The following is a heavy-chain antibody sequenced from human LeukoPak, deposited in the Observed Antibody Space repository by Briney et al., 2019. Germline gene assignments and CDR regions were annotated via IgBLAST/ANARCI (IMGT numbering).Heavy chain of an antibody. CDR3: AKDGAYDFWSGYPDY. V-gene: IGHV3-30*18. CDR1: GFTFSSYG. D-gene: IGHD3-3*01. J-gene: IGHJ4*02. Sequence: PGRSLRLSCAASGFTFSSYGMHWVRQAPGKGLEWVAVISYDGSNKYYADSVKGRFTISRDNSKNTLYLQMNSLRAEDTALYYCAKDGAYDFWSGYPDYWGQGTLVTVSS. CDR2: ISYDGSNK.